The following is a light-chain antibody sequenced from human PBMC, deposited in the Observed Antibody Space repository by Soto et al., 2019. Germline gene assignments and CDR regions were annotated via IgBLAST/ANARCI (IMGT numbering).Light chain of an antibody. CDR2: MGS. Sequence: EIVMTQSPLSLPVTPGESASISCRSSQSLLYSNGYNYLDWYLQKPGQSPQLLIYMGSNRASGVSERFSGSGSGTHFTLKISRVEAEDVGIYYCMQGLQDLTFGQGTRLEIQ. J-gene: IGKJ5*01. CDR3: MQGLQDLT. V-gene: IGKV2-28*01. CDR1: QSLLYSNGYNY.